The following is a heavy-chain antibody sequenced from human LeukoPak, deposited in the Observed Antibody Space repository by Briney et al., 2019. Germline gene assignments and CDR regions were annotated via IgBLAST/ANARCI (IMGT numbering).Heavy chain of an antibody. CDR1: GFSFSGYA. V-gene: IGHV3-23*01. CDR2: VSDSGGNT. CDR3: ARDRADVVVPAPDY. Sequence: GGSLRLSCEASGFSFSGYAMSWVRQAPGKGLDWVSGVSDSGGNTYYADSVKGRFTISRDNSKNTLYLQMNSLRAEDTAVYYCARDRADVVVPAPDYWGQGTLVTVSS. J-gene: IGHJ4*02. D-gene: IGHD2-2*01.